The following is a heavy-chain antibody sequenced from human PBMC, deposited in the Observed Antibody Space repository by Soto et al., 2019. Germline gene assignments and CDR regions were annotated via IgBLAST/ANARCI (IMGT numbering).Heavy chain of an antibody. CDR3: ASTVRFLEWLRVAFDI. J-gene: IGHJ3*02. CDR2: ISPYNGKA. Sequence: ASVKVSCKASGYTFTSYGISWVRQAPGQGLEWMGWISPYNGKANYAQKFQGRVTITADESTSTAYMELSSLRSEDTAVYYCASTVRFLEWLRVAFDIWGQGTMVTVSS. V-gene: IGHV1-18*01. CDR1: GYTFTSYG. D-gene: IGHD3-3*01.